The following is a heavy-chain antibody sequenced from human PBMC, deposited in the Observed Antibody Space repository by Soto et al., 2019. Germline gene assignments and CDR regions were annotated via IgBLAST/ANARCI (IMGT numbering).Heavy chain of an antibody. J-gene: IGHJ5*02. D-gene: IGHD3-22*01. Sequence: QVQLVQSGAEVKKPGSSVKVSCKASGGTFSSYTISWVRQAPVQGLEWMGRIIPILGIANYAQKFQGRVTITADKSTSTAYMELSSLRSEDTAVYYCARGVKDDSSWFAPWGQGTLVTVSS. CDR2: IIPILGIA. CDR3: ARGVKDDSSWFAP. V-gene: IGHV1-69*02. CDR1: GGTFSSYT.